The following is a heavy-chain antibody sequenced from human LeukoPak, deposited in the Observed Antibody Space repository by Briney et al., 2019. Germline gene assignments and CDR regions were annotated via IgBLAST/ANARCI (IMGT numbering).Heavy chain of an antibody. CDR1: GGSISSYY. V-gene: IGHV4-59*12. CDR2: IYYSGST. Sequence: PSETLSLTCTVSGGSISSYYWSWIRQPPGKGLEWIGYIYYSGSTNYNPSLKSRVTISVDTSKIQLSLKLSSVTAADTAVYYCARGESSSPLDYWGQGTLVTVSS. CDR3: ARGESSSPLDY. J-gene: IGHJ4*02. D-gene: IGHD6-6*01.